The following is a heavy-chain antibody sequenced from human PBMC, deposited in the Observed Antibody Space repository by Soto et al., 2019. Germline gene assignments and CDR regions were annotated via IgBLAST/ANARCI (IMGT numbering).Heavy chain of an antibody. CDR1: GFSISSDYF. CDR3: ARDGLRYFDSSGYFSEPPLDY. Sequence: PSETLSLTCAVSGFSISSDYFWGWIRQPPGKGLEWIGSIYHTGTTYYSPSLKSRATIFLDTSKNQFSLNLTSVTAADTAIYYFARDGLRYFDSSGYFSEPPLDYWAQGARVTVSS. D-gene: IGHD3-22*01. CDR2: IYHTGTT. V-gene: IGHV4-38-2*02. J-gene: IGHJ4*02.